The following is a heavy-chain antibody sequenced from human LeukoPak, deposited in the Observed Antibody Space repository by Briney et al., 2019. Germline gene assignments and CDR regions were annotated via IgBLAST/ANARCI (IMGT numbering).Heavy chain of an antibody. CDR1: GFTFSSYT. V-gene: IGHV3-21*01. CDR2: ISSSSTYM. J-gene: IGHJ4*02. D-gene: IGHD2-15*01. Sequence: GGSLRLSCAVSGFTFSSYTINWVRQAPGKGLEWVASISSSSTYMYYADSVKGRLTISRDNAKNSLYLQMNSLRAEDTAVYYCARDSAQFDYWGQGTLVTVSS. CDR3: ARDSAQFDY.